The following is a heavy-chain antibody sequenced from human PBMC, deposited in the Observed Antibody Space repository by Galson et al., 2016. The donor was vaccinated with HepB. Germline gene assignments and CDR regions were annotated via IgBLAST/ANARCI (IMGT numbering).Heavy chain of an antibody. CDR1: GFTFSSDT. CDR3: ARGRDLGDY. Sequence: SLRLSCAATGFTFSSDTMNWVRQAPGKGLEWVSSISSSGDYIHYGDSVKGRFTISRDNAKNSVYLQMNGLRVEDTAVYFCARGRDLGDYWGQGTLVTVSS. D-gene: IGHD3-10*01. J-gene: IGHJ4*02. V-gene: IGHV3-21*01. CDR2: ISSSGDYI.